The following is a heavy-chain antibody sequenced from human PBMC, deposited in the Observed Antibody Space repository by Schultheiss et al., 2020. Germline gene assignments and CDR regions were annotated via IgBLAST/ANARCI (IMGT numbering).Heavy chain of an antibody. CDR3: ARWGVGYQLLFEYYYYGMDV. D-gene: IGHD2-2*01. J-gene: IGHJ6*02. CDR1: GFTFSAYW. V-gene: IGHV3-7*01. Sequence: GGSLRLSCAASGFTFSAYWMTWVRQAPGKGLEWVASIKEDGSEKYYVDSVKGRFTISRDNAKNSLYLQMNSLRAQDTAVYYCARWGVGYQLLFEYYYYGMDVWGQGTTVTVS. CDR2: IKEDGSEK.